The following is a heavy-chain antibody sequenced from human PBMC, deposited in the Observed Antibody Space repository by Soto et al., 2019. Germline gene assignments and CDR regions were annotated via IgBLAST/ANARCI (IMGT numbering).Heavy chain of an antibody. CDR1: GGSISSYY. J-gene: IGHJ6*02. CDR3: ARSRRGSSWSSYYYYGTDV. D-gene: IGHD6-13*01. CDR2: IYYSGST. V-gene: IGHV4-59*01. Sequence: SETLSLTCTVFGGSISSYYWSWIRQPPGKGLEWIGYIYYSGSTNYNPSLKSRVTISVDTSKNQFSLKLSSVTAADTAVYYCARSRRGSSWSSYYYYGTDVWGQGTTVTVSS.